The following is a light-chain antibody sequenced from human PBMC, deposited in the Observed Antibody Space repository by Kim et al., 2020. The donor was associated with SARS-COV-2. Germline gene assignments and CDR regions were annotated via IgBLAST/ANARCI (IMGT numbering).Light chain of an antibody. CDR2: SSY. J-gene: IGLJ3*02. V-gene: IGLV1-44*01. CDR1: SSNIGTNT. Sequence: QSLLTQPPSASGTPGQRVTISCSGVSSNIGTNTVNWYQQFPGAAPKLVIHSSYQRPSGVPDRFSGSKSGTSASLAISGVQSEDESVYFCASWDDSLNGLVFGGGTQLTVL. CDR3: ASWDDSLNGLV.